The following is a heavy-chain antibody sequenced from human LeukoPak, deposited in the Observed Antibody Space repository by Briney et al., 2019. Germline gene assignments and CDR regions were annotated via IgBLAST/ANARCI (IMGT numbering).Heavy chain of an antibody. CDR3: ARVPGSGSHFAWFDT. CDR1: SGSFNGYY. J-gene: IGHJ5*02. Sequence: PSETLSLTCAVYSGSFNGYYWSWIRQPPGKGLEWIGEINQSGSTKYNPSLESRVTISVDTSKNQFSLKLSSMTAADTAVYYCARVPGSGSHFAWFDTWGQGDLVTVSS. CDR2: INQSGST. V-gene: IGHV4-34*01. D-gene: IGHD3-10*01.